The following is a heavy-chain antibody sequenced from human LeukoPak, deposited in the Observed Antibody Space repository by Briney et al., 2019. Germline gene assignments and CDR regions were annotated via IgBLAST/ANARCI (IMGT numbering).Heavy chain of an antibody. CDR2: INHSGST. D-gene: IGHD1-1*01. V-gene: IGHV4-34*01. Sequence: SETLSLTCAVYGGSFSGYYWNWIRQSPGKGLEWTGEINHSGSTNYNPSLKSRVTFSVDTSKNQFSLNLSSVTAADTAVFCARVTGATAGSFHSWGQGTLVSVSS. J-gene: IGHJ4*02. CDR3: ARVTGATAGSFHS. CDR1: GGSFSGYY.